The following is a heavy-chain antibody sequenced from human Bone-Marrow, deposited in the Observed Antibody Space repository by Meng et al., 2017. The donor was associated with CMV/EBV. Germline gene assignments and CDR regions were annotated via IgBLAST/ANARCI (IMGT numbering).Heavy chain of an antibody. Sequence: GESLKISCAASGFTFSSYSMNWVRQAPGKGLEWVSSISSSSSYIYYADSVKGRFTISRDNAKNSLYLQMNSLRAEDTAVYYCARDLGDFWSGYYTGYLDYWGQGTLVTVSS. D-gene: IGHD3-3*01. J-gene: IGHJ4*02. CDR1: GFTFSSYS. V-gene: IGHV3-21*01. CDR2: ISSSSSYI. CDR3: ARDLGDFWSGYYTGYLDY.